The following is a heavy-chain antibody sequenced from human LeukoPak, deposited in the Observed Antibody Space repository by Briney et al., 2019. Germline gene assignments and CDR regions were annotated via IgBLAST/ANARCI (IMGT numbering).Heavy chain of an antibody. Sequence: GGSLRLSCAVSGFTFSTYAMSWVRQAPGKGLEWVSSISSSGTYKYYADSVKGRFTISRDNAKNSLYLQMNSLRAEDTAVYYCAKGKDSVAGATNDYWGQGALVTVSS. CDR3: AKGKDSVAGATNDY. CDR1: GFTFSTYA. D-gene: IGHD6-19*01. CDR2: ISSSGTYK. J-gene: IGHJ4*02. V-gene: IGHV3-21*01.